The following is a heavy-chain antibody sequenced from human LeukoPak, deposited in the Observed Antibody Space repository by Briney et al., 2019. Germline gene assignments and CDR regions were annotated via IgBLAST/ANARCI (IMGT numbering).Heavy chain of an antibody. D-gene: IGHD3-22*01. CDR3: ARKMYYYDSSAYSGFDY. J-gene: IGHJ4*02. V-gene: IGHV1-2*02. CDR1: GYTLTGFY. Sequence: ASVKGSWKASGYTLTGFYMHWVRKAPGQGLEWMGWINPNSGGTNSAQKFQGRVTMTRDTSISTAYMELSRLRSDDTAVYYCARKMYYYDSSAYSGFDYWGQGTLVTVSS. CDR2: INPNSGGT.